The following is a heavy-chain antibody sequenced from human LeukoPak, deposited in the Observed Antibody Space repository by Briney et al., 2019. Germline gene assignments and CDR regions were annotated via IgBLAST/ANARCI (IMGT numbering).Heavy chain of an antibody. D-gene: IGHD2-2*01. CDR2: IYSGGST. CDR3: ASRTRR. V-gene: IGHV3-53*01. Sequence: GGSLRLSCAASGFTFSSYAMSWVRQAPGKGLEWVSVIYSGGSTYYADSVKGRFTISRDNSKNTLYLQMNSLRAEDTAVYYCASRTRRWGQGTLVTVSS. J-gene: IGHJ4*02. CDR1: GFTFSSYA.